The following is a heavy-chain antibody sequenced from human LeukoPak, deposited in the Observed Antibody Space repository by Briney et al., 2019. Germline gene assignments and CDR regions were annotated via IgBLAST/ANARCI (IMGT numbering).Heavy chain of an antibody. D-gene: IGHD5-12*01. CDR3: ARASDSGFDSSGYYYYYYGLDV. CDR2: MNPNSVST. J-gene: IGHJ6*02. V-gene: IGHV1-8*01. CDR1: GYTFASYD. Sequence: ASVKVACKASGYTFASYDITWVRQATGQGLEWMGWMNPNSVSTGYSQKFQGRVTMTRDTSISTAYMELSSLRSEDTAVYYCARASDSGFDSSGYYYYYYGLDVWGQGTTVTVSS.